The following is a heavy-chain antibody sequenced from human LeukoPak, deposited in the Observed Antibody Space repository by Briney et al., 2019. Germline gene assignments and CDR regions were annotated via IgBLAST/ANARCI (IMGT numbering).Heavy chain of an antibody. Sequence: PGRSLRPSCAASGFTFSSYGMHWVRQAPGKGLEWVAVISYDGNNKYYADSAKGRFTISRDNSKNTPYLQMNSLRAEDTAVYYCAKDRGSGWYEIDYWGQGTLVTVSS. CDR2: ISYDGNNK. CDR3: AKDRGSGWYEIDY. J-gene: IGHJ4*02. D-gene: IGHD6-19*01. CDR1: GFTFSSYG. V-gene: IGHV3-30*18.